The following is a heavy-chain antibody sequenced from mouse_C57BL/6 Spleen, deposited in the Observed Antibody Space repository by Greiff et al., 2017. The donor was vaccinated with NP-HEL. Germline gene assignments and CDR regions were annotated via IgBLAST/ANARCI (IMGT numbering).Heavy chain of an antibody. V-gene: IGHV7-3*01. D-gene: IGHD2-3*01. CDR2: ISTKANGSTT. CDR3: ARSSHYDGYAY. Sequence: EVQRVESGGGLVQPGGSLSLSCAASGFTFTDYYMSWVRQPPGKALEWLGFISTKANGSTTEYSASVKARFTISRDNSQSILYLHMNALRAEDSATYYCARSSHYDGYAYWGQGTLVTVSA. J-gene: IGHJ3*01. CDR1: GFTFTDYY.